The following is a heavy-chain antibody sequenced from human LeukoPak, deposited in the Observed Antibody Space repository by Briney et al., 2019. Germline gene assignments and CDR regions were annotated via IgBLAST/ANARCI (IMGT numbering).Heavy chain of an antibody. V-gene: IGHV4-39*07. CDR1: GGSISSSSYY. CDR3: ARLLNGSFSLDY. CDR2: IYYSGST. Sequence: SETLSLTCTVSGGSISSSSYYWGWIRQPPGKGLEWIGSIYYSGSTYYNPSLKSRVTISVDTSKNQFSLKLSSVTAADTAVYYCARLLNGSFSLDYWGQGTLVTVSS. J-gene: IGHJ4*02. D-gene: IGHD1-26*01.